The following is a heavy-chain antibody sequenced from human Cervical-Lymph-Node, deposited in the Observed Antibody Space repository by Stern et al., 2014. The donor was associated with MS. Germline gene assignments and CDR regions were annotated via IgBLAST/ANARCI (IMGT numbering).Heavy chain of an antibody. CDR3: ASSEVASGH. CDR2: IIPFLNTT. J-gene: IGHJ4*02. D-gene: IGHD5-24*01. Sequence: VQLVESGAEVKKPWSSVKVSCKASGGTFTTHPITWWRQAPGQGIDWMGGIIPFLNTTNYSQKFQGRITINADKSTGTTYMQISSLRADDSAIYYCASSEVASGHWGQGTLVIVS. V-gene: IGHV1-69*06. CDR1: GGTFTTHP.